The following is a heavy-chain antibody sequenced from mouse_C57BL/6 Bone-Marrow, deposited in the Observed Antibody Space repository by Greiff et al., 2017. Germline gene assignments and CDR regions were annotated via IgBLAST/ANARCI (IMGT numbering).Heavy chain of an antibody. Sequence: QVQLQQPGAELVKPGASVKLSCKASGYTFTSYWMHWVKQRPGQGLEWIGMIHPNSGSTNYNEKFKSKATLTVDKSSSTAYMQLSSLTSEDSAVYCCAREGLCFYAMDYWGQGTSVTVSS. V-gene: IGHV1-64*01. CDR3: AREGLCFYAMDY. CDR1: GYTFTSYW. J-gene: IGHJ4*01. D-gene: IGHD1-1*01. CDR2: IHPNSGST.